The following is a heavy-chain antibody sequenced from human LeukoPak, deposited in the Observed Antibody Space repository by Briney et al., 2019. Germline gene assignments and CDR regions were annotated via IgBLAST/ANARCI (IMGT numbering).Heavy chain of an antibody. CDR1: GGSISSGSYY. D-gene: IGHD6-19*01. J-gene: IGHJ4*02. CDR2: IYYSGST. CDR3: ARHLGGWYFDY. Sequence: SQTLSLTCTVSGGSISSGSYYWSWIRQPAGKGLEWIGYIYYSGSTNYNPSLKSRVTISVDTSKNQFSLKLSSVTAADTAVYYCARHLGGWYFDYWGQGTLVTVSS. V-gene: IGHV4-61*09.